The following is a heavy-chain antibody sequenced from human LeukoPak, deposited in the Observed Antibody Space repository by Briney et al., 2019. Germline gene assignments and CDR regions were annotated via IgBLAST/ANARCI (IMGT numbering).Heavy chain of an antibody. J-gene: IGHJ5*02. CDR1: GFTFSDYY. V-gene: IGHV3-11*05. CDR3: ARAVTIFGDASAWFDP. Sequence: GGSLRLSCAASGFTFSDYYMNWIRQTPGKGLEWVSYISGSSSDTNYADSARGRFTISRDNAKNTLYLQMNSLRAEDTAVYYCARAVTIFGDASAWFDPWGQGTLVTVSS. D-gene: IGHD3-3*01. CDR2: ISGSSSDT.